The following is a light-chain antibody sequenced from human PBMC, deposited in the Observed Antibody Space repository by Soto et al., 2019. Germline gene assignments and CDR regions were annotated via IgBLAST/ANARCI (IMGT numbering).Light chain of an antibody. CDR2: GAS. V-gene: IGKV3-15*01. J-gene: IGKJ5*01. Sequence: EIVMAQSPATRSVSPGERCTLSCRASQSVSSKLAWYQQKPGQAPRLLIYGASTRATGIPDRFSGSGSGTDFTLTISRLEPEDFAVYYCQQYGSSRTFGQGTRLEI. CDR3: QQYGSSRT. CDR1: QSVSSK.